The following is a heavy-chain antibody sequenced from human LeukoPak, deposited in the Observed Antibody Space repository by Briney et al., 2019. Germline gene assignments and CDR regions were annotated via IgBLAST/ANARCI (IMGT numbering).Heavy chain of an antibody. V-gene: IGHV4-59*08. CDR2: IYYRGNT. Sequence: PSETLSLTCTVSGGSISSYYWSWIRQPPGKGLEWIGYIYYRGNTWYNPSLKTRVTISVDTSKNQFSLNLNSVTAADTAAYYCARHKSVVISANGIFDHWGQGTLVSVSS. J-gene: IGHJ4*02. D-gene: IGHD2-21*01. CDR1: GGSISSYY. CDR3: ARHKSVVISANGIFDH.